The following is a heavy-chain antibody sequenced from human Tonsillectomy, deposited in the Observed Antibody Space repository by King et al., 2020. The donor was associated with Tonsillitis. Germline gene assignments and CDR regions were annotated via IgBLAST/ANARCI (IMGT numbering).Heavy chain of an antibody. V-gene: IGHV4-59*01. J-gene: IGHJ5*02. CDR3: ARAAYWSVNWFDP. Sequence: VQLQESGPGLVKPSETLSLTCTVSGGSISSYYWSWIRQPPGKGLEWIGYIYYSGSTNYNPSLKSRVTISVDTSKNQFSLKLNSVTAADTAVYYCARAAYWSVNWFDPWGQGTLVTASS. D-gene: IGHD2-15*01. CDR2: IYYSGST. CDR1: GGSISSYY.